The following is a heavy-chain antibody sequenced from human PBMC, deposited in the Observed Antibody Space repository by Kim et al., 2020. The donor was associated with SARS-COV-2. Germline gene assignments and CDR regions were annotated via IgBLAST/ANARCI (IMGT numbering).Heavy chain of an antibody. CDR2: VYSGGSF. D-gene: IGHD3-16*01. Sequence: SETLSLTCTVSGSSITSGTYYWVWIRQPPGKELEWIGDVYSGGSFHYNPSLESRVTISRDTYNNQFSLRVTSVTAADAAVYYCARHEEGAIRGAVWGGRFDPWGQGILVTVSS. V-gene: IGHV4-39*01. J-gene: IGHJ5*02. CDR3: ARHEEGAIRGAVWGGRFDP. CDR1: GSSITSGTYY.